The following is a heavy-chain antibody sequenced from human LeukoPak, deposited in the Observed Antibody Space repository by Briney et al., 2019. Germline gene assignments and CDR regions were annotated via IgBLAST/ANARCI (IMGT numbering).Heavy chain of an antibody. D-gene: IGHD1-1*01. Sequence: GGSLRLSCAASGFTFSSYAMSWVRQAPGKGLEWVSAISGSGGSTSYADSVRGRFTISRDNSKNTLYLQMNSLRAEDTAVYYCAKANWVSNADAVWWGQGTLVTVSS. J-gene: IGHJ4*02. CDR1: GFTFSSYA. V-gene: IGHV3-23*01. CDR2: ISGSGGST. CDR3: AKANWVSNADAVW.